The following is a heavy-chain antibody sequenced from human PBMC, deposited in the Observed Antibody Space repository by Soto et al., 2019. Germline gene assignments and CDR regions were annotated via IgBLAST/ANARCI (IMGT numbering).Heavy chain of an antibody. CDR1: AFTFRNYW. J-gene: IGHJ4*02. Sequence: EVQLVESGGGLVQPGGSLRLSCAASAFTFRNYWMSWVRQAPGKGLECVAKIKQDGSEKYYVDSVKGRFTISRDNAKNSVYLQMISLTVEDRAMYYCARASSGTSGAIDYWGQGTLVTVS. V-gene: IGHV3-7*04. D-gene: IGHD2-2*01. CDR2: IKQDGSEK. CDR3: ARASSGTSGAIDY.